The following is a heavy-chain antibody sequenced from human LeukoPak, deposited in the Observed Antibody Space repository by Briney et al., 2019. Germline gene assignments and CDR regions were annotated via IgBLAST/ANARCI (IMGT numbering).Heavy chain of an antibody. D-gene: IGHD5-24*01. CDR1: GGTFSSYA. V-gene: IGHV1-69*05. CDR2: IIPIFGTA. J-gene: IGHJ4*02. Sequence: SVKVSCKASGGTFSSYAISWVRQAPGQGLEWMGGIIPIFGTANYAQKFQGRVTITTDESTSTAYMELSSLRSEDTAVYYCARDRRRDGYNLYYFDYWGQGTLVTVSS. CDR3: ARDRRRDGYNLYYFDY.